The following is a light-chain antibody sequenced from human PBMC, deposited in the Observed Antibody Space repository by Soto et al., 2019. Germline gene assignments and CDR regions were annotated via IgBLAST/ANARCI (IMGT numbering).Light chain of an antibody. Sequence: EIVMTQSPATLSVSPGERATLSCRASQSVSSNLAWYQQKPGQAPRLLIYGASTRATGNPARLSGSGSGTDLTVPISSLQSEDFAVYYGQQYNNWPPWTFGQGIKVEIK. J-gene: IGKJ1*01. CDR1: QSVSSN. CDR2: GAS. CDR3: QQYNNWPPWT. V-gene: IGKV3-15*01.